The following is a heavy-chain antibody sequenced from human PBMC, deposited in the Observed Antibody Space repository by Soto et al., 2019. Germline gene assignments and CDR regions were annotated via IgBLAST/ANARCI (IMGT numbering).Heavy chain of an antibody. CDR3: ARKKLSDYYDSSGWNDAFDI. J-gene: IGHJ3*02. D-gene: IGHD3-22*01. V-gene: IGHV4-59*08. CDR1: GGSISSYY. Sequence: PSETLSLTCTVSGGSISSYYWSWIWQPPGKGLEWIGYIYYSGSTNYNPSLKSRVTISVDTSKNQFSLKLSSVTAADTAVYYCARKKLSDYYDSSGWNDAFDIWGQGTMVTVSS. CDR2: IYYSGST.